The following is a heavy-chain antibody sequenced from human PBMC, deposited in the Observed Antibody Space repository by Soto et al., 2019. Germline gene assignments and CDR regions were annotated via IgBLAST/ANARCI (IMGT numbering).Heavy chain of an antibody. CDR3: ASRDPGTSVDY. Sequence: SETLSLTCAVSGGSFTSNNWWTWVRPPPGQGLEWIGEIYRTGSTHYNPSLKSRVTISLDKSENQFSLKVTSLTAADTAVYYCASRDPGTSVDYWGQGTLVTVSS. D-gene: IGHD1-7*01. V-gene: IGHV4-4*02. J-gene: IGHJ4*02. CDR1: GGSFTSNNW. CDR2: IYRTGST.